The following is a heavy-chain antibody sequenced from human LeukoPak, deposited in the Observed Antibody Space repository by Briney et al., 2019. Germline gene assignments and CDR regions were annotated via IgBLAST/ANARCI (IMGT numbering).Heavy chain of an antibody. Sequence: GGSLRLSCAASGFTFSSYSMNWVRQAPGKGLEWVSYISSSSSYIYYADSVKGRFTISRDNAKNSLYLQMNSLGAEDTAVYYCARVTVATVTTNEFDYWGQGTLVTVSS. V-gene: IGHV3-21*01. CDR2: ISSSSSYI. CDR1: GFTFSSYS. D-gene: IGHD4-17*01. CDR3: ARVTVATVTTNEFDY. J-gene: IGHJ4*02.